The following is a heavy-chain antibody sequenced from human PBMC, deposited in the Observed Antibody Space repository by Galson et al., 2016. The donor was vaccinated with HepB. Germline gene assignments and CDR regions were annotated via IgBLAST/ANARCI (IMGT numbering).Heavy chain of an antibody. CDR1: GGTFSYYA. CDR2: IIPIFGKA. Sequence: SVKVSCKASGGTFSYYAISWVRQAPGQGLEWMGGIIPIFGKADYAQKLQGRVTITADDSTSTAYMELSSLRSEDTAVYYCASRGARSCSGGSCYECDYWGQGTLVTVPS. CDR3: ASRGARSCSGGSCYECDY. V-gene: IGHV1-69*13. J-gene: IGHJ4*02. D-gene: IGHD2-15*01.